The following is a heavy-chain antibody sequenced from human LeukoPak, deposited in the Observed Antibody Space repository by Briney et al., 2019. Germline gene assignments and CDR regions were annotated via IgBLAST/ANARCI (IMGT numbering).Heavy chain of an antibody. D-gene: IGHD2-15*01. CDR2: IKQDGSEK. CDR1: GFTFSNFW. CDR3: ARDWYCSGGSCCNDY. J-gene: IGHJ4*02. V-gene: IGHV3-7*01. Sequence: PGGSLRLSCAASGFTFSNFWMNWVRQTPGKGLEWVAKIKQDGSEKYYVDSVKWRFTISRDNAKNSVYLQTNSLRAEDTAVYFCARDWYCSGGSCCNDYWGQGTLVTVSS.